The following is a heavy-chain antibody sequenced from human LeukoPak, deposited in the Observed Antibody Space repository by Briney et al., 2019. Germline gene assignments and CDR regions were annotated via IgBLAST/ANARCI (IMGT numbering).Heavy chain of an antibody. CDR1: GYTFTSYD. D-gene: IGHD3-10*01. J-gene: IGHJ6*03. V-gene: IGHV1-8*03. CDR3: ARRAPGDYHYYYMDV. Sequence: ASVKVSCKASGYTFTSYDINWVRQATGQGLEWMGWMNPNSGNTGYAQKLQGRVTITRNTSISTAYMELSSLRSEDTAVYYCARRAPGDYHYYYMDVWGKGTTVTVSS. CDR2: MNPNSGNT.